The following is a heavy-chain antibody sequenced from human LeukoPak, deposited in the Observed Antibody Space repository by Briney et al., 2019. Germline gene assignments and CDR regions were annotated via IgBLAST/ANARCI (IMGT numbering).Heavy chain of an antibody. J-gene: IGHJ6*03. Sequence: SETLSLTCTVSGGSISSSSYYWGWIRQPPGKGLEWIGSIYYSGSTYYNPSLKSRVTISVDTSKNQFSLKLSSVTAADTAVYYCATESYYYYYYYMDVWGKGTTVTVSS. CDR3: ATESYYYYYYYMDV. CDR1: GGSISSSSYY. CDR2: IYYSGST. V-gene: IGHV4-39*07.